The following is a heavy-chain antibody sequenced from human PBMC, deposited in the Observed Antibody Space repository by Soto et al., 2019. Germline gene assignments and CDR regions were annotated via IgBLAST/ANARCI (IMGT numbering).Heavy chain of an antibody. J-gene: IGHJ4*02. D-gene: IGHD5-18*01. CDR3: ARDQDTAMVKLDY. Sequence: GGSLRLSCAASGFTFSTYWMNWVRQAPGKGLEWVAVISYDGSNKYYADSVKGRFTISRDNSKNTLYLQMNSLRAEDTAVYYCARDQDTAMVKLDYWGQGTLVTVSS. V-gene: IGHV3-30-3*01. CDR1: GFTFSTYW. CDR2: ISYDGSNK.